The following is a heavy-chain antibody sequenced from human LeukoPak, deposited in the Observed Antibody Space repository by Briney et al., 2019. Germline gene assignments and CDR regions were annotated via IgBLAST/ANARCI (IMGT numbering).Heavy chain of an antibody. J-gene: IGHJ4*02. D-gene: IGHD2-21*02. CDR1: GFTFSAYS. Sequence: GGSLRLSCVASGFTFSAYSMTGLRQAPGRGLEGVCSISVSGGDTYYTDSVKGRVTISRDNSKKTLYLHMNSLRAEDTAVYYCAKDWRDESNCGGDCLQYWGQGTLVTVSS. V-gene: IGHV3-23*01. CDR2: ISVSGGDT. CDR3: AKDWRDESNCGGDCLQY.